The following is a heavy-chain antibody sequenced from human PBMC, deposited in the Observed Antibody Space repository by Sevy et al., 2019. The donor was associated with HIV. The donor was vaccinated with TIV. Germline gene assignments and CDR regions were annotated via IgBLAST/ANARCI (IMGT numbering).Heavy chain of an antibody. D-gene: IGHD3-16*02. CDR2: IYYSGST. CDR1: GGSISGYY. J-gene: IGHJ4*02. V-gene: IGHV4-59*01. Sequence: SETLSLTCTVSGGSISGYYWSWIRQPPGKGLEWIGYIYYSGSTNYNPSLKNRVTMSVDTSKNKFSLKMSSVTAADTAVYYCARTPFIMITSGGVIALRQFDFWGQGTLVTVSS. CDR3: ARTPFIMITSGGVIALRQFDF.